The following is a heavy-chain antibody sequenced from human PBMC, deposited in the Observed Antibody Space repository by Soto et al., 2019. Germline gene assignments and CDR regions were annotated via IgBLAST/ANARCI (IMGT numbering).Heavy chain of an antibody. D-gene: IGHD1-1*01. J-gene: IGHJ5*02. CDR2: IYYSGTT. V-gene: IGHV4-30-4*01. CDR1: GGSISSGDYY. Sequence: SETLSLTCNVSGGSISSGDYYWSWIRQAPGKGMEWIGSIYYSGTTSYNPSLKSRVTISIDTSKNQFSLKLSSVTAADTAVFYCARLDSNWFDPWGQGTLVTVSS. CDR3: ARLDSNWFDP.